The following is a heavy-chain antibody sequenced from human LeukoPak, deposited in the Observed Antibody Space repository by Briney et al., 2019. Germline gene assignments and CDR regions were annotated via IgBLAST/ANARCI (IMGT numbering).Heavy chain of an antibody. CDR3: ARGLTTRGIAVAGSDY. CDR2: ISSSSSYI. Sequence: PGGSLRLSCAASGFTFSSYWMNWVRQAPGKGLEWVSSISSSSSYIYYADSVKGRFTISRDNAKNSLYLQMNSLRAEDTAVYYCARGLTTRGIAVAGSDYWGQGTLVTVSS. J-gene: IGHJ4*02. V-gene: IGHV3-21*01. D-gene: IGHD6-19*01. CDR1: GFTFSSYW.